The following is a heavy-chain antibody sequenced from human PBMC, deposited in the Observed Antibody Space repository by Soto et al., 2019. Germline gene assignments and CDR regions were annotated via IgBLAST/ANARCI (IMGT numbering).Heavy chain of an antibody. V-gene: IGHV4-59*01. CDR3: ARAPFGNYYGSGSWTSLYYYYMDV. J-gene: IGHJ6*03. CDR1: GGSISSYY. Sequence: PSETLSLTCTVSGGSISSYYWSWIRQPPGKGLEWIGYIYCSGSTNYNPSLKSRVTISVDTSKNQFSLKLSSVTAADTAVYYCARAPFGNYYGSGSWTSLYYYYMDVWGKGTTVTVSS. CDR2: IYCSGST. D-gene: IGHD3-10*01.